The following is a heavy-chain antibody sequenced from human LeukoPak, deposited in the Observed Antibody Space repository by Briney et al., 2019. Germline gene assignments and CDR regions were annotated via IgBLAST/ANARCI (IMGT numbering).Heavy chain of an antibody. D-gene: IGHD3-22*01. CDR2: MYYNGGS. Sequence: SETLSLTCTVSGGSISGYSWSWIRQPPGKGLEWIGYMYYNGGSTYNPSLESRVTISADTSKNQLSLKLTSVTAADTAVYYCARADSSGYSIFGYWGQGTLVTVSS. J-gene: IGHJ4*02. V-gene: IGHV4-59*01. CDR1: GGSISGYS. CDR3: ARADSSGYSIFGY.